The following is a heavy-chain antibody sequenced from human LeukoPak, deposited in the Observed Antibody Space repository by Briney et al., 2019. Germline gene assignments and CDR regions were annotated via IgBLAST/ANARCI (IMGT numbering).Heavy chain of an antibody. Sequence: SETLSLTCTVSGGSISSGDYYWSWIRQPPGKGLEWIGYIYYSGSTYYNPSLKSRVTISVDTSKNQFSLKLSSVTAADTAVYYCARDNIPVAGTGLSWFDPWGQGTLVTVSS. J-gene: IGHJ5*02. V-gene: IGHV4-30-4*02. CDR1: GGSISSGDYY. D-gene: IGHD6-13*01. CDR3: ARDNIPVAGTGLSWFDP. CDR2: IYYSGST.